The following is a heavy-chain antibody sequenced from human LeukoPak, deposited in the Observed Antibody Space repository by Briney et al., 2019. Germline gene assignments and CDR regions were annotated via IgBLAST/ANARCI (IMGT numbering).Heavy chain of an antibody. J-gene: IGHJ4*02. D-gene: IGHD3-10*01. CDR2: ISSSGSTI. V-gene: IGHV3-48*03. Sequence: GGSLRLSCAASGFTFSSYEMNWVRQAPGKGLEWVSYISSSGSTIYYADSVKGRFTISRDNAKNSLYLQMNSLRAEDTAVYYCARDYYSMVRGVNAFDYWGQGTLVTVSS. CDR3: ARDYYSMVRGVNAFDY. CDR1: GFTFSSYE.